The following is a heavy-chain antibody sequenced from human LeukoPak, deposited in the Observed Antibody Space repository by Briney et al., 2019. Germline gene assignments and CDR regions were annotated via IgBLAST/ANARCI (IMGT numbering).Heavy chain of an antibody. V-gene: IGHV1-46*01. J-gene: IGHJ4*02. CDR3: ARDYSRNIFHY. D-gene: IGHD3-3*02. Sequence: ASVKVSCKASGYTFTSYYMHWVRQAPGQGLEWMGIINPSGGSTSYAQKFQGRVTMTRDTSTSTVYMELRSLRSEDTAVYYCARDYSRNIFHYWGQGTLVTVSS. CDR1: GYTFTSYY. CDR2: INPSGGST.